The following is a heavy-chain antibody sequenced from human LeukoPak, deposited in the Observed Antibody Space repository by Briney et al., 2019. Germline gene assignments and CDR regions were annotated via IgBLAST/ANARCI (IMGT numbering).Heavy chain of an antibody. CDR3: AKGDSSGAFDY. D-gene: IGHD2-21*01. V-gene: IGHV3-30*18. J-gene: IGHJ4*02. CDR1: GGSISSSS. CDR2: VLYDRSNK. Sequence: LSLTCTVSGGSISSSSYYWGWIRQPPGKGLEWVAVVLYDRSNKYYADSVKGRFTISRDQSKNTLSLQMNSQRTEDTAVYYCAKGDSSGAFDYWGQGTLVTVSS.